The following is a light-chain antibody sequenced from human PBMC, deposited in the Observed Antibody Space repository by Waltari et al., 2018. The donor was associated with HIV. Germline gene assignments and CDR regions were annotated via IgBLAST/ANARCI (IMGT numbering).Light chain of an antibody. CDR1: SSDVGGYNY. CDR2: EVS. V-gene: IGLV2-14*01. CDR3: SSYTSSSTRV. J-gene: IGLJ1*01. Sequence: QSALTQPASVSGSPGQSITISCTGTSSDVGGYNYVSWYQQHPVKAPKRMIYEVSNRPSGVSNRFSGSKAGNTASLTISGLQAEDEADYYCSSYTSSSTRVFGTGTKVTVL.